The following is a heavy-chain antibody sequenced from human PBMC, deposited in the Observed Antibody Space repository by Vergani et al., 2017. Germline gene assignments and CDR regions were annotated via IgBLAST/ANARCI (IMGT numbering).Heavy chain of an antibody. CDR3: ARDGDFWSAYFSSTNWFDP. Sequence: QVQLVESGGGVVQPGRSLRLSCAASGFTFNQYGMHWVRQAPGKGLEWVAVIWYDGSKKYYGDSVKGRFTISRDNSKNTLYLQMNSLSAEDTAVYYCARDGDFWSAYFSSTNWFDPWGQGTLVTVSS. CDR1: GFTFNQYG. V-gene: IGHV3-33*01. CDR2: IWYDGSKK. D-gene: IGHD3-3*01. J-gene: IGHJ5*02.